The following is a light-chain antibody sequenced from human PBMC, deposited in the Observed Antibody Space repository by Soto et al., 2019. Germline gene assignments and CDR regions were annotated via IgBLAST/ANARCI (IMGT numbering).Light chain of an antibody. CDR2: GNS. CDR1: SSNIGAGYD. V-gene: IGLV1-40*01. CDR3: QSYDSSLSAVV. Sequence: QSVLTQPPSVSGAPGQMVTISCTGSSSNIGAGYDVHWYQQLPGTAPKLLIYGNSNRPSGVPDRFSGSKSGTSASLANTGLQAEDEADYYCQSYDSSLSAVVFGGGTKLTVL. J-gene: IGLJ2*01.